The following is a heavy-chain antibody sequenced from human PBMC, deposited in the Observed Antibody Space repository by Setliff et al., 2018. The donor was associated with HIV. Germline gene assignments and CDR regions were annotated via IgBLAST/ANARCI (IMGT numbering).Heavy chain of an antibody. Sequence: SQTLSLTCAIAAGDRVSNNKAAWNGIRQSPSRGLEWLGRTYYKSKRYHDYEVSVESRISITPDTSKNQFYLHLNSVTPDDTAVYYCARSGTSPIQGVMSGWMDSWGLGTLVTVSS. D-gene: IGHD3-16*01. V-gene: IGHV6-1*01. J-gene: IGHJ5*01. CDR2: TYYKSKRYH. CDR3: ARSGTSPIQGVMSGWMDS. CDR1: AGDRVSNNKAA.